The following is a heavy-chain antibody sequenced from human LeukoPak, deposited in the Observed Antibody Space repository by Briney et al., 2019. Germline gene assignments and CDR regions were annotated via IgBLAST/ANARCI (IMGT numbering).Heavy chain of an antibody. CDR3: AGLSGSYYGKY. J-gene: IGHJ4*02. D-gene: IGHD1-26*01. CDR2: INADGSFI. Sequence: GGSLRLSCAASGLTFSSYWMHWARQAPGKGLVWLSRINADGSFISYADSVKGRFTISRDNAKNTLYLQMSSLRAEDTAVYYCAGLSGSYYGKYWGQGILVTVSS. V-gene: IGHV3-74*01. CDR1: GLTFSSYW.